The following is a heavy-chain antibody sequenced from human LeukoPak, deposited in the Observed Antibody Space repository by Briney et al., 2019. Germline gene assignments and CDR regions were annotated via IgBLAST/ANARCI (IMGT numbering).Heavy chain of an antibody. CDR3: ARGYDFFVAFAI. J-gene: IGHJ3*02. V-gene: IGHV4-59*01. D-gene: IGHD5-12*01. Sequence: SETLSLTCTVSGGSISSYYLSWVRQPPRKGLEWIGYIYYSGSTNYNLSLKSRVTISVDTSKNQFSLKLSSVTAADTAVYYCARGYDFFVAFAIWGQGTMVTVSS. CDR2: IYYSGST. CDR1: GGSISSYY.